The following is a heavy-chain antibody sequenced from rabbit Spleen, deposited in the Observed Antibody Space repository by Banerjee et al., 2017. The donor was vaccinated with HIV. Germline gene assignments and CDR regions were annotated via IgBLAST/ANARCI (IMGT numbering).Heavy chain of an antibody. CDR1: GIDFSGYYY. CDR2: IYTSGGIT. CDR3: ARDTSSSFSTYGMDL. Sequence: QSLEESGGGLVKPEGSLTLTCKASGIDFSGYYYMCWVRQPPGKGLELVACIYTSGGITWYASWVNGRFTISITSSTTVTLQMTRLTAADTATYFCARDTSSSFSTYGMDLWGQGTLVTVS. D-gene: IGHD1-1*01. V-gene: IGHV1S40*01. J-gene: IGHJ6*01.